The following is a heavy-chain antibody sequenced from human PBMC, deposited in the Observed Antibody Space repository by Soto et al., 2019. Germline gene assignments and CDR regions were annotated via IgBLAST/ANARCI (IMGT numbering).Heavy chain of an antibody. D-gene: IGHD1-26*01. J-gene: IGHJ6*01. CDR2: IYSGGST. CDR1: GGFVNSDTHS. Sequence: PSQTLSLTCTVSGGFVNSDTHSWSWIRQTPGKRLEWIGFIYSGGSTKNPSLRSRVTMSVDTSKNQFSLKLRSVIVADTAVYHCARFVRSCRATTCSTGADVWVQGITVTVSS. CDR3: ARFVRSCRATTCSTGADV. V-gene: IGHV4-61*01.